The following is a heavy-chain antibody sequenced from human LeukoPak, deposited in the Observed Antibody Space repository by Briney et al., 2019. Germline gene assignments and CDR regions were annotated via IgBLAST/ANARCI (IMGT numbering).Heavy chain of an antibody. CDR1: GGSISSGGYY. CDR2: IYYSGST. V-gene: IGHV4-31*03. CDR3: ARDPGVGPDY. Sequence: PSETLSLTCTVSGGSISSGGYYWSWLRQHPGKGLEWIGYIYYSGSTYYNPSLKSRVTISVDTSKNQFSLKLSSVTAADTAVYYCARDPGVGPDYWGQGTLVTVSS. J-gene: IGHJ4*02.